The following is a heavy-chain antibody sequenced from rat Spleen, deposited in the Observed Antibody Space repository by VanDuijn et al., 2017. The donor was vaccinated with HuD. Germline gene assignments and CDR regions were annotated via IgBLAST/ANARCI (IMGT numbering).Heavy chain of an antibody. CDR1: GFTFDDYH. V-gene: IGHV5-20*01. CDR2: INYDGSST. J-gene: IGHJ2*01. D-gene: IGHD1-6*01. Sequence: EVQLVESGGGLVQPGRSLKLSCAASGFTFDDYHMAWVRQAPTKGLEWFASINYDGSSTYYRDSVKGRFTLSRDNAKSSLYLQMDSLRSEDTATYYCTRDRILRSTGFDYWGQGVMVTVSS. CDR3: TRDRILRSTGFDY.